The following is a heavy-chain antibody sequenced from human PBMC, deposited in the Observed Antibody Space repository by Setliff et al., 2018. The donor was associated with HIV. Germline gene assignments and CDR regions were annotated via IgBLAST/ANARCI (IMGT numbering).Heavy chain of an antibody. CDR3: ARGVAAAGALMDV. J-gene: IGHJ6*03. CDR1: GDSIISSRNF. Sequence: PSETLSLTCTVSGDSIISSRNFWGWIRQPPGKGLEWIGNIHSSGSTYYNPSLKSRVFISVDLSINQFSLKLHSVTAADTAVYYCARGVAAAGALMDVWGKGTTVTVSS. V-gene: IGHV4-39*01. D-gene: IGHD6-13*01. CDR2: IHSSGST.